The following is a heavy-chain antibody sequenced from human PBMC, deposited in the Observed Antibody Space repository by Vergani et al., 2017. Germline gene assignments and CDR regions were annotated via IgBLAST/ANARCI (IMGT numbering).Heavy chain of an antibody. CDR2: INHSWCT. J-gene: IGHJ4*02. CDR1: GGSISSSNW. D-gene: IGHD5-18*01. CDR3: ASLGVDTAMVDHGY. Sequence: QVQLQESGPGLVKPSGTLSLTCAVSGGSISSSNWWSWVRQPPGKGLEWIGEINHSWCTNYNPSLKSRVTISVDKSKNQFSLKLGSVTAADTAVYYCASLGVDTAMVDHGYWGQGTLVTVSS. V-gene: IGHV4-4*02.